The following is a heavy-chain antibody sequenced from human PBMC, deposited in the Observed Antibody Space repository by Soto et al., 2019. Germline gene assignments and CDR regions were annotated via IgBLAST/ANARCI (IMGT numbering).Heavy chain of an antibody. J-gene: IGHJ4*02. D-gene: IGHD6-13*01. CDR1: GGSISSGDYY. V-gene: IGHV4-30-4*01. CDR2: IYYSGST. Sequence: SETLSLTYTVSGGSISSGDYYWSWIRQPPGKGLEWIGYIYYSGSTYYNPSLKSRVTISVDTSKNQFSLKLSSVTAADTAVYYCTRLEQQLVRGIDYWGQGTLVTVSS. CDR3: TRLEQQLVRGIDY.